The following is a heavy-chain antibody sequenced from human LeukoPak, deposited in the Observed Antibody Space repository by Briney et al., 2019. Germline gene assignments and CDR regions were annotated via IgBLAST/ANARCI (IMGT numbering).Heavy chain of an antibody. CDR3: ARLGAAAAFYFQH. CDR1: GGSISSYY. J-gene: IGHJ1*01. D-gene: IGHD6-13*01. CDR2: IYYSGST. V-gene: IGHV4-59*01. Sequence: SATLSLTCTVCGGSISSYYWRWIRLPPGKGREWSGYIYYSGSTNYNPSLKSRVTISVDTSKNQFSLKLSSVTAADTAVYYCARLGAAAAFYFQHWGESTLVTVSS.